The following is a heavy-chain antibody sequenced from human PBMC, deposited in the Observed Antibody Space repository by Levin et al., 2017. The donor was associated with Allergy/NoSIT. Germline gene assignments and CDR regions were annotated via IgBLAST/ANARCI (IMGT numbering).Heavy chain of an antibody. V-gene: IGHV1-46*01. CDR1: GCTFTSYY. Sequence: PGGSLRLSCKASGCTFTSYYMHWVRQAPGQGLEWMGIINPSGGSTSYAQRFQGRVTMTRDTSTSTVYMELSSLRSEDTAVYYCARDGYCTGGVCPLDYWGQGTLVTVSS. J-gene: IGHJ4*02. D-gene: IGHD2-8*02. CDR2: INPSGGST. CDR3: ARDGYCTGGVCPLDY.